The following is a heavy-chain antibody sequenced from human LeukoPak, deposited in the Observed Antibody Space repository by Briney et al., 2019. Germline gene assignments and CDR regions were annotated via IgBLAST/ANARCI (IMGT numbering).Heavy chain of an antibody. V-gene: IGHV4-4*07. D-gene: IGHD2-2*01. CDR2: IYTSGST. J-gene: IGHJ5*02. Sequence: SETLSLTCTVSGGSISSYYWSWIRQPAGKGLEWIGRIYTSGSTNYNPSLKSRVTMSVDTSKNQFSLKLSSVTAADTAVYYCARDHIGEVVPAARYHWFDPWGQGTLVTVSS. CDR1: GGSISSYY. CDR3: ARDHIGEVVPAARYHWFDP.